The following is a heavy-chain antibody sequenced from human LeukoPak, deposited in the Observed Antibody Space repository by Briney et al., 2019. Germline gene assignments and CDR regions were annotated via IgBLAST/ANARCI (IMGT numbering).Heavy chain of an antibody. Sequence: GESLKISCKGSGYSFTSYWIGWVRQMPGKGLEWMGIIYPGDSDTRYSPSFQGQVTISADKSISTAYLQWSSLKASDTAMYYCARHRFAYYDSSGYPDAFDIWGQGTMVTVSS. CDR2: IYPGDSDT. J-gene: IGHJ3*02. CDR1: GYSFTSYW. V-gene: IGHV5-51*01. CDR3: ARHRFAYYDSSGYPDAFDI. D-gene: IGHD3-22*01.